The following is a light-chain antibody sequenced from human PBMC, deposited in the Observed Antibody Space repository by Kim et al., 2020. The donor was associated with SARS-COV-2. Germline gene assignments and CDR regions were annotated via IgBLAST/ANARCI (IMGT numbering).Light chain of an antibody. J-gene: IGLJ3*02. CDR1: NIGSKS. Sequence: SYELTQPPSVSVAPGKTARITYGGNNIGSKSVHWYQQKPGQAPVLVIYYDSDRPSGIPERFSGSNSGNTATLTISRVEAGDEADYYCQVWDSSSDHRVFGGGTKVTVL. CDR2: YDS. V-gene: IGLV3-21*04. CDR3: QVWDSSSDHRV.